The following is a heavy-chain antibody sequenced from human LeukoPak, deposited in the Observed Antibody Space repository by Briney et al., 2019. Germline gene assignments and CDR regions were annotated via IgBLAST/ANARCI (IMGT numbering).Heavy chain of an antibody. D-gene: IGHD1-26*01. J-gene: IGHJ4*02. CDR1: GFTFSNDA. CDR2: IGDRGRNP. Sequence: GGSLRLSCVASGFTFSNDAMSWVRQAPGKGLQWVSGIGDRGRNPYYADSVKGRFTISRDNSKNTLFRQMNSLRAEDTAIYFLAKGLPLMPGDCVSWGQGTLGAFS. V-gene: IGHV3-23*01. CDR3: AKGLPLMPGDCVS.